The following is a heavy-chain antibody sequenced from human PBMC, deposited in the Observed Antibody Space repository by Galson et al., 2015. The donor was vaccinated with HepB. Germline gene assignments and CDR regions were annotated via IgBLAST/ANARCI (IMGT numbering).Heavy chain of an antibody. V-gene: IGHV3-30-3*01. CDR3: VRDTDGYNTFDY. D-gene: IGHD5-24*01. J-gene: IGHJ4*02. CDR2: ISYDGSNK. CDR1: GFTFSSHA. Sequence: SLRLSCAASGFTFSSHAMHWVRQAPGKGLEWVAVISYDGSNKYYADSVKGRFTISRDNSKNTLDLQMNSLRAEDTAVYYCVRDTDGYNTFDYWGQGTPVTVSS.